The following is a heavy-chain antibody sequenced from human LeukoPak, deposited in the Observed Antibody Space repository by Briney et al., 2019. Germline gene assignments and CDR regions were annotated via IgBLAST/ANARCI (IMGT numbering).Heavy chain of an antibody. J-gene: IGHJ4*02. CDR2: ISYDGSKK. CDR1: GFTFSNYA. V-gene: IGHV3-30*04. CDR3: ARDLKLGYCSGGSCYSGPFDY. Sequence: GGSLRLSCAASGFTFSNYAMHWVRQAPGKGLEWVAVISYDGSKKYYEDSVKGRFTISRDNSKNTLYLQINSLRAEDTAVYYCARDLKLGYCSGGSCYSGPFDYWGQGTLVTVSS. D-gene: IGHD2-15*01.